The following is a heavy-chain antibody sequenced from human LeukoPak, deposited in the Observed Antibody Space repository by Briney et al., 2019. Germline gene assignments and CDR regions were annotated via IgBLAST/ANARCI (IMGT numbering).Heavy chain of an antibody. J-gene: IGHJ5*02. D-gene: IGHD3-10*01. CDR2: ISSSSSYI. Sequence: PGGSLRLSCAASGFTFSSYSMNWVRQAPGKGLEWVSSISSSSSYIYYADSVKGRFTISRDNAKNSLYLQMNSLRAEDTALYYCARGLLSYGSGSYYWFDPWGQGTLVTVSS. V-gene: IGHV3-21*01. CDR3: ARGLLSYGSGSYYWFDP. CDR1: GFTFSSYS.